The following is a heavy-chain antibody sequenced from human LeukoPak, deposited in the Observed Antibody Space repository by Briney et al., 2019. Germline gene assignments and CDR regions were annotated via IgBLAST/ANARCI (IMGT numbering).Heavy chain of an antibody. Sequence: GGSLRLSCAVSGFSVRTNFMSWVRQAPGKGLEWVSVIFTGGGTDHADSVKGRFTISRDNSKNTLYLQMNSLRAEDTAVYYCARGGSYLSAFDIWGQGTMVTVSS. D-gene: IGHD1-26*01. V-gene: IGHV3-53*01. CDR2: IFTGGGT. CDR3: ARGGSYLSAFDI. J-gene: IGHJ3*02. CDR1: GFSVRTNF.